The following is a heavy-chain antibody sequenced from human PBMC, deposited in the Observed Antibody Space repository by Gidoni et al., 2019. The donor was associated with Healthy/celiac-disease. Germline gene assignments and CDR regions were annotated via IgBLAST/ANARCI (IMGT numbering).Heavy chain of an antibody. V-gene: IGHV3-21*01. J-gene: IGHJ4*02. CDR3: ARPPEDCSSTSCPFDY. CDR1: AFTFSSYS. D-gene: IGHD2-2*01. Sequence: EVQLVESGGGLVKPGGSLRLSCEASAFTFSSYSMNWVRQAPGKGLAWVSSISSSSSYIYYADSVKGRFTISRDKAKNSLYLQMNSLRAEDTAVYYCARPPEDCSSTSCPFDYWGQGTLVTVSS. CDR2: ISSSSSYI.